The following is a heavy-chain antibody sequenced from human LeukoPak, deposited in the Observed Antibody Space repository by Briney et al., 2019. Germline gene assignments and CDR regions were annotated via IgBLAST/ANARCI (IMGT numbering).Heavy chain of an antibody. D-gene: IGHD5-18*01. V-gene: IGHV3-21*01. Sequence: ETLSLTCTVSGGSISSSSYYWGWIRQPPGKGLEWVSSISSSSSYIYYADSVKGRFTISRDNAKNSLYLQMNSLRAEDTAVYYCARAPTAMAEFDYWGQGTLVTVSS. CDR3: ARAPTAMAEFDY. CDR2: ISSSSSYI. J-gene: IGHJ4*02. CDR1: GGSISSSS.